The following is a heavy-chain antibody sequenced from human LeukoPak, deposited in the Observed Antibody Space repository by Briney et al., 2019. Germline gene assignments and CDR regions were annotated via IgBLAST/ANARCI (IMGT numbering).Heavy chain of an antibody. V-gene: IGHV3-74*01. J-gene: IGHJ5*02. CDR1: GFTFSSYW. CDR3: ARKRLMGGTRWFHL. D-gene: IGHD1-26*01. Sequence: GGSLRLSCAASGFTFSSYWMHWVRHAPGKGLVWVSRINSDGSSTTYADSVKGRFTISRDKAKNTVYLQMSSLRAEDTAIYYCARKRLMGGTRWFHLWGQGTLVTVSS. CDR2: INSDGSST.